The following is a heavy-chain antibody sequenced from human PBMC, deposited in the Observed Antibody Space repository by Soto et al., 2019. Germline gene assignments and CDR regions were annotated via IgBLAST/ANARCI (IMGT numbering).Heavy chain of an antibody. CDR1: GFTFSSYS. V-gene: IGHV3-21*01. CDR3: ARDLGWQLVDRDFQL. Sequence: GGSLRLSCAASGFTFSSYSMNWVRQAPGKGLEWVSSISSSSSYIYYADSVKGRFTISRDNAKNSLYLQMNSLRAEDTAVYYCARDLGWQLVDRDFQLWGQGTLVTVSS. CDR2: ISSSSSYI. J-gene: IGHJ1*01. D-gene: IGHD6-6*01.